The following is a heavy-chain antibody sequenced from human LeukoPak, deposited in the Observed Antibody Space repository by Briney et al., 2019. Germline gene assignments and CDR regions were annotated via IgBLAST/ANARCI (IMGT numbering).Heavy chain of an antibody. CDR3: ARRRYYDRNGYNPTYYIDY. J-gene: IGHJ4*02. CDR1: GDSISSYY. V-gene: IGHV4-59*01. D-gene: IGHD3-22*01. CDR2: IYNTLDT. Sequence: SETLSLTCTVSGDSISSYYWSWIRQPPGKRLEWIGYIYNTLDTTYNPSLESRVTISLDMSNKQFSQRLSSVTAADTAVYYTARRRYYDRNGYNPTYYIDYWGQGILVTVSS.